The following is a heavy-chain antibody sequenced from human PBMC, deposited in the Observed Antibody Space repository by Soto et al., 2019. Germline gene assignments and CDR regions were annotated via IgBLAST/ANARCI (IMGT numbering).Heavy chain of an antibody. CDR2: ISGSGDST. D-gene: IGHD5-12*01. V-gene: IGHV3-23*01. CDR1: GFTFSTYA. CDR3: AKDSFINLRGYDSY. J-gene: IGHJ4*02. Sequence: QPVGSLRLSCAASGFTFSTYAMIWVRQAPGKGLEWVSAISGSGDSTYYADSVKGRFTISRDNSKNTLYLQMSSLRAEDTAIYYCAKDSFINLRGYDSYWGQGTLVTVSS.